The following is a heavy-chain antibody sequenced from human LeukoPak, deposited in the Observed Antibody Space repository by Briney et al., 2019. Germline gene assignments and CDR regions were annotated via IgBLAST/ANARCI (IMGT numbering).Heavy chain of an antibody. J-gene: IGHJ3*02. CDR3: ARVGDYYRAFDI. V-gene: IGHV4-38-2*01. CDR1: GYSISSGYY. Sequence: SETLSLTCAVAGYSISSGYYWVWIRQPPGKGLEWIGSIYHSGSTYYNPSLKSRVTISVDTSKNQFSLKLSSVTAADTAVYYCARVGDYYRAFDIWGQGTMVTVSS. D-gene: IGHD2-21*02. CDR2: IYHSGST.